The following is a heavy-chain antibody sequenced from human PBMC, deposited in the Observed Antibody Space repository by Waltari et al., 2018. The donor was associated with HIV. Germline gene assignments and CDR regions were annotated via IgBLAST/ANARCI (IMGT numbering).Heavy chain of an antibody. D-gene: IGHD2-21*02. V-gene: IGHV3-53*01. CDR2: IYSGGST. J-gene: IGHJ2*01. Sequence: EVQLVESGGGLIQPGGSLRLACAASGFTVSSNYMSWVRQAPGKGLEWVSVIYSGGSTYYADSVNGRFTISRDNSKNTLYLQMNSLRAEDTAVYYCARESYCGGDCYSFWYFDLWGRGTLVTVSS. CDR3: ARESYCGGDCYSFWYFDL. CDR1: GFTVSSNY.